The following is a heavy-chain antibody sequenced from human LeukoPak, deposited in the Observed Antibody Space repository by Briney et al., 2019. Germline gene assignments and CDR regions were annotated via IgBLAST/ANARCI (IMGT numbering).Heavy chain of an antibody. CDR1: GGSFSGYY. Sequence: SETLSLTCAVYGGSFSGYYWSWIRQPPGKGLEWIGEINHSGSTNYNPSLKSRVTISVDTSKNQFSLKLSSVTAADTAVYYCARAGAYCGGDRYSYNWFDPWGQGTLVTVSS. D-gene: IGHD2-21*02. CDR3: ARAGAYCGGDRYSYNWFDP. CDR2: INHSGST. V-gene: IGHV4-34*01. J-gene: IGHJ5*02.